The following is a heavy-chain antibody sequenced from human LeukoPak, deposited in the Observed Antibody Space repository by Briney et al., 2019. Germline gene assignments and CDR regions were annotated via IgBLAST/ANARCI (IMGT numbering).Heavy chain of an antibody. CDR2: INWNGGST. Sequence: PGGSLRLSCAASGVTFDDYGMSWVRQAPGKGLEWVSGINWNGGSTGYADSVKGRFTISRDNAKNSLHLQMNSLRAEDTALYHCARAARNWFDPWGQGTLVTVSS. J-gene: IGHJ5*02. CDR3: ARAARNWFDP. V-gene: IGHV3-20*01. CDR1: GVTFDDYG.